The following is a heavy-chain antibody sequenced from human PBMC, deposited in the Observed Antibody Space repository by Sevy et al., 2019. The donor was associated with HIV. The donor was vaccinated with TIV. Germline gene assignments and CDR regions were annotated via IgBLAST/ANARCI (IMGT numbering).Heavy chain of an antibody. J-gene: IGHJ6*02. CDR1: GFTFSSYW. V-gene: IGHV3-7*03. CDR2: IKKDGSEK. Sequence: GGSLRLSCAASGFTFSSYWMSWVRQAPGKGLEWVANIKKDGSEKYYVDSVKGRFTISRDNAKNSLYLQMNSLRVEDTAMYYCARDCSSTNCLWGLDVWGLGTTVTVSS. D-gene: IGHD2-2*01. CDR3: ARDCSSTNCLWGLDV.